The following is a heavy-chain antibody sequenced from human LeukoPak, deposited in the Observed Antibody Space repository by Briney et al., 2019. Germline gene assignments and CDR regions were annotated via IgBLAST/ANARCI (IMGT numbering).Heavy chain of an antibody. CDR2: IYYTGST. Sequence: SETLSLTCTVSSGSISNYYWSWIRQSPGKGLEWIGYIYYTGSTNYNPSLKNRVTILVDTSNNQFSLKLSPVTAADTAVYYCARGFCSGGHCYRTFFDYWGQGTLVTVSS. CDR1: SGSISNYY. CDR3: ARGFCSGGHCYRTFFDY. V-gene: IGHV4-59*01. J-gene: IGHJ4*02. D-gene: IGHD2-15*01.